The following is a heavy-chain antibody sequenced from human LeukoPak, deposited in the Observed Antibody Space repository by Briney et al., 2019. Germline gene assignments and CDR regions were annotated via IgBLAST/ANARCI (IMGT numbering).Heavy chain of an antibody. D-gene: IGHD6-13*01. V-gene: IGHV4-39*01. CDR2: IYYSGST. J-gene: IGHJ4*02. CDR3: ARLRRHLAAAGSYYFDY. CDR1: GGSISSSSYY. Sequence: PSETLSLTCTVSGGSISSSSYYWGWIRQPPGKGLEWIGSIYYSGSTYYNPSLKSRVTISVDTSKNQFSLKLSSVTAADTAVYYCARLRRHLAAAGSYYFDYWGQGTLVTVSS.